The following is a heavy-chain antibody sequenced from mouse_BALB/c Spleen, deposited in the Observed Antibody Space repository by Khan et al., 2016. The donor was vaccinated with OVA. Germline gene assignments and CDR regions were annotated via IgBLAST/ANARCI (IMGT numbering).Heavy chain of an antibody. CDR1: GYSITSDYA. V-gene: IGHV3-2*02. D-gene: IGHD3-3*01. CDR2: ISYSGST. Sequence: EVQLQESGPGLVKPSQSLSLTCTVTGYSITSDYAWNWIRQFPGNKLEWMGYISYSGSTSYTPSLKSRISITRETSKNQSFLQLNSGTTEDTATYYCARGRAYWGQGTLVTVSA. J-gene: IGHJ3*01. CDR3: ARGRAY.